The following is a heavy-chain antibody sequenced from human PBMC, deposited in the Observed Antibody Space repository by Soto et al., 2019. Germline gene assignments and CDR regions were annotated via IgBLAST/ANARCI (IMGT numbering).Heavy chain of an antibody. CDR2: IRHNGDT. D-gene: IGHD4-17*01. Sequence: LSLTCVVPGGSFSDYKWTWIRQSPEKGLEWIGEIRHNGDTNSKPSLRSRLTMSLDTSKNQFSLHLSSVTSADTAVYFCAGGPDYGDYDAWGQGTLVTVSS. J-gene: IGHJ5*02. CDR3: AGGPDYGDYDA. V-gene: IGHV4-34*01. CDR1: GGSFSDYK.